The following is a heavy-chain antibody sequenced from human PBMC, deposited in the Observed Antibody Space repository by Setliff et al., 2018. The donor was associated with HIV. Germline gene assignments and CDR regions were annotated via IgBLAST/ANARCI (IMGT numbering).Heavy chain of an antibody. V-gene: IGHV3-23*01. CDR2: ILSTGERT. CDR1: GFTFSNYA. Sequence: PGGSLRLSCAASGFTFSNYAMSWVRQAPREGLEWVSAILSTGERTFYADSVKGRFTISRDNSKNTVYLQMNSLRAEDTAEYYCAKELAASGLGYFDSWGRGILVTVSS. D-gene: IGHD3-22*01. J-gene: IGHJ4*02. CDR3: AKELAASGLGYFDS.